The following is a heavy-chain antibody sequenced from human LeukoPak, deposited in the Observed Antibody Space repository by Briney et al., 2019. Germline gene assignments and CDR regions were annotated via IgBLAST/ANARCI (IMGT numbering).Heavy chain of an antibody. D-gene: IGHD2-2*02. Sequence: GGSLRLSCAASGFTFSSYEINWVRQAPGKGLEWVSYISSSGSTIYYADSVKGRFTISRDNAKNSLYLQMNSLRDEDTAVYYCAKGTGSDSWYTDYWGQGTLLSVSS. CDR3: AKGTGSDSWYTDY. J-gene: IGHJ4*02. CDR2: ISSSGSTI. V-gene: IGHV3-48*03. CDR1: GFTFSSYE.